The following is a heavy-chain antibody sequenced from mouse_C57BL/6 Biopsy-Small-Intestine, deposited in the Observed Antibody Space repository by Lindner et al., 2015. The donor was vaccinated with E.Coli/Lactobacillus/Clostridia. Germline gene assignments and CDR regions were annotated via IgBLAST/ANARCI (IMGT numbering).Heavy chain of an antibody. CDR1: GYTFTNNG. Sequence: SVKVSCKATGYTFTNNGFSWVRQAPGQGLEWMGWISAYNGNTNYAQNFQGRVTMTTDTSTGTAYMELGSLRSDDTAVYYCVRDSPLVSSIYYLEYWGQGTLVTVSS. D-gene: IGHD1-1*01. CDR3: VRDSPLVSSIYYLEY. J-gene: IGHJ4*01. V-gene: IGHV1-81*01. CDR2: ISAYNGNT.